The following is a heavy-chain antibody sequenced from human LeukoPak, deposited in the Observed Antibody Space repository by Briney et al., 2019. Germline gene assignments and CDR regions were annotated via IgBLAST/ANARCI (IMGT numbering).Heavy chain of an antibody. D-gene: IGHD1-26*01. V-gene: IGHV1-2*06. CDR1: GYTFTGYY. Sequence: ASVKVSCKASGYTFTGYYMHWVRQAPGQGLEWMGRINPKSGGTNYAQKFQGRVTMTRDTSISTAYMELSRLRSDDTAVYYCARVRVGATAGDCFDYWGQGTLVTVSS. CDR2: INPKSGGT. J-gene: IGHJ4*02. CDR3: ARVRVGATAGDCFDY.